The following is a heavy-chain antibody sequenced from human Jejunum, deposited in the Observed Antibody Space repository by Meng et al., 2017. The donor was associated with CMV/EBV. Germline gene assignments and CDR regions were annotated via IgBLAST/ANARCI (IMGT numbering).Heavy chain of an antibody. V-gene: IGHV4-4*07. J-gene: IGHJ5*02. CDR2: IYSSGIT. D-gene: IGHD3-3*01. Sequence: QVRRQGSGPGLVKPSGTLSLTCTVPGGSMNSYYWTWIRQPAGKGLEWIGHIYSSGITNYNPSLKSRVIMSLDTSKNQFSLKLSSVTAADTALYYCARDVQTSLFRSTLGMGWFDPWGQGTLVTVSS. CDR1: GGSMNSYY. CDR3: ARDVQTSLFRSTLGMGWFDP.